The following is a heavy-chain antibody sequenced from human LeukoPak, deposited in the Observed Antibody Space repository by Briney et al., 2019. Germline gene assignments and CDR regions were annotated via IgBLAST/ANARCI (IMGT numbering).Heavy chain of an antibody. CDR2: IYYSGST. J-gene: IGHJ6*03. CDR1: GGSISSSSYY. CDR3: ARQASYCSSTSCYSGRNYYYYYYMDV. V-gene: IGHV4-39*01. Sequence: SETLSLTCTVSGGSISSSSYYWGWIRQPPGKGLEWIGSIYYSGSTYYNPSLKSRVTISVDTSKNQFSLKLSSVTAADTAAYYCARQASYCSSTSCYSGRNYYYYYYMDVWGKGTTVTVSS. D-gene: IGHD2-2*01.